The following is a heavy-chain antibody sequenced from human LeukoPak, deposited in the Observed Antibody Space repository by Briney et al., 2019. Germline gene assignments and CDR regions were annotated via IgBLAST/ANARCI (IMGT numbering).Heavy chain of an antibody. CDR3: AKDISQQWLGGFDY. V-gene: IGHV3-43D*03. CDR2: ISWDGGST. D-gene: IGHD6-19*01. CDR1: GFTFDDYA. Sequence: GGSLRLSCAASGFTFDDYAMHWVRQAPGKGLGWVSLISWDGGSTYYADSVKGRFTISRDNSKNSLYLQMNSLRAEDTALYYCAKDISQQWLGGFDYWGQGTLVTVSS. J-gene: IGHJ4*02.